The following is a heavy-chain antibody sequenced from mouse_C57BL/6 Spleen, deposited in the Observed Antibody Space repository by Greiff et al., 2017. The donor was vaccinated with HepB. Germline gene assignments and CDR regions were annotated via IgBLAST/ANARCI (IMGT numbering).Heavy chain of an antibody. CDR1: GFTFSSYA. CDR2: ISDGGSYT. Sequence: VKLKESGGGLVKPGGSLKLSCAASGFTFSSYAMSWVRQTPEKRLEWVATISDGGSYTYYPDNVKGRFTISRDNAKNNLYLQMSHLKSEDTAMYYCAREGNYDYSWFAYWGQGTLVTVSA. D-gene: IGHD2-4*01. CDR3: AREGNYDYSWFAY. V-gene: IGHV5-4*03. J-gene: IGHJ3*01.